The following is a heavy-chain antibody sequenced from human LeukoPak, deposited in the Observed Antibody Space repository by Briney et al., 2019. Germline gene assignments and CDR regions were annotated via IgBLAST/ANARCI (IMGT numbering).Heavy chain of an antibody. Sequence: GGSLRLSCAASGFTFSSYAMSWVRQAPGKGLEWVSAISGSGGSTYYADSVKGRFTISRDNPKNTLYLQMNSLRAEDTAVYYCAKDWNSSGYIDAFDIWGQGTMVTVSS. D-gene: IGHD3-22*01. CDR1: GFTFSSYA. J-gene: IGHJ3*02. CDR3: AKDWNSSGYIDAFDI. CDR2: ISGSGGST. V-gene: IGHV3-23*01.